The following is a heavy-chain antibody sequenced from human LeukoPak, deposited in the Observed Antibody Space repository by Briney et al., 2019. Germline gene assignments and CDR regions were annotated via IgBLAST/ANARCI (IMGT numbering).Heavy chain of an antibody. J-gene: IGHJ3*02. CDR1: GGSFSGYY. V-gene: IGHV4-34*01. D-gene: IGHD3-22*01. Sequence: PSETLSLTCAVYGGSFSGYYWSWIRQPPGKGLEWIGEINHSGSTNYNPSLKSRVTISVDTSKNQFSLKLSSVTAADTAVYYCARTYDSSFDAFDIWGQGTMVTVSS. CDR2: INHSGST. CDR3: ARTYDSSFDAFDI.